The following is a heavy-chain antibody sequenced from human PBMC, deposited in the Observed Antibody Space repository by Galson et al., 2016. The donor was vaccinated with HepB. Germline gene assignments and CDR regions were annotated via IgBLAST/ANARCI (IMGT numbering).Heavy chain of an antibody. J-gene: IGHJ4*02. D-gene: IGHD6-13*01. CDR1: GFTFNSYN. CDR2: ISSTSNYM. V-gene: IGHV3-21*06. Sequence: SLRLSCAASGFTFNSYNMNWVHQAPGKGLEWVSSISSTSNYMFYADSVKGRFTISRDNAKNSLYLQMNSLRAEDTAVYYCARDVEWSSNWYFDYWGQGTLVTVSS. CDR3: ARDVEWSSNWYFDY.